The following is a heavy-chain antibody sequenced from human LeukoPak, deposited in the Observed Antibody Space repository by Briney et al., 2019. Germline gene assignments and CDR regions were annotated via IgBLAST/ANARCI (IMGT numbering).Heavy chain of an antibody. CDR3: AKDGTPITMVRGVIGDYYYMDV. Sequence: GGSLRLSCAASGFTFDDYGMSWVRQAPGKGLEWVSAISDSGGSTYYADSVKGRFTISRDNSKNTVYLQMNSLRAEDTAVYYCAKDGTPITMVRGVIGDYYYMDVWGKGNTVTVSS. J-gene: IGHJ6*03. V-gene: IGHV3-23*01. D-gene: IGHD3-10*01. CDR2: ISDSGGST. CDR1: GFTFDDYG.